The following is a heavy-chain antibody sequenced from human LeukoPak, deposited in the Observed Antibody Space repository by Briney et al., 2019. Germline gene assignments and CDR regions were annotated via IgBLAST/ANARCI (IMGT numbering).Heavy chain of an antibody. CDR3: ARAKGYTSSYSFDY. V-gene: IGHV3-48*04. CDR1: GFTFNNYA. J-gene: IGHJ4*02. CDR2: IGISSGPL. Sequence: PGGSLRLSCAASGFTFNNYAMNWVRQTPGGRLEWVSFIGISSGPLLYADSVKGRFTISRDNVKASVYLQMNRLRAEDTAVYYCARAKGYTSSYSFDYWGQGILVTVSS. D-gene: IGHD3-10*01.